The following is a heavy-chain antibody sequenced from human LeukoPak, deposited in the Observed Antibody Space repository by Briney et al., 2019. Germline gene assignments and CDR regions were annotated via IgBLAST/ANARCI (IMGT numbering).Heavy chain of an antibody. CDR1: GGTFSSYA. CDR2: IIPILGIA. J-gene: IGHJ6*02. Sequence: SVKVSCKASGGTFSSYAISWVRQAPGQGLEWMGRIIPILGIANYAQKFQGRVTITADKSTSTAYMELSSLRSEDTAVYYCAATRHYYYGMDVWGQGTTVTVSS. CDR3: AATRHYYYGMDV. V-gene: IGHV1-69*04.